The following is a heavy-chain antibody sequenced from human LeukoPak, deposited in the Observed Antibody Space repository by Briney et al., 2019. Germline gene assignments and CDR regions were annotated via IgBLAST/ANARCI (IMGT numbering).Heavy chain of an antibody. CDR1: DFTFLTYT. D-gene: IGHD3-22*01. V-gene: IGHV3-21*04. J-gene: IGHJ2*01. CDR2: ISXSSTYL. Sequence: GGSLRLSCTASDFTFLTYTMSWVRQAPGKGLEWVSSISXSSTYLYYADSVKGRFTISRDNSKNTLCLQMNSLRAEDTAVYYCAKCPYDSSGYXDXWYFDLWGRGTLVTVSS. CDR3: AKCPYDSSGYXDXWYFDL.